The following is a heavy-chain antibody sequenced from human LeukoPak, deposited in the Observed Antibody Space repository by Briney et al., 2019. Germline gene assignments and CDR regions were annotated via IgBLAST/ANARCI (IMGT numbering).Heavy chain of an antibody. CDR1: GGSISSSSYY. D-gene: IGHD6-13*01. Sequence: SETLSLTCTVSGGSISSSSYYWGWIRQPPGKGLEWIGRIYTSGSTNYNPSLKSRVTISVDTSKNQFSLKLGSVTAADTAVYYCAAAGQYYYYYYMDVWGKGTTVTISS. V-gene: IGHV4-61*02. CDR2: IYTSGST. CDR3: AAAGQYYYYYYMDV. J-gene: IGHJ6*03.